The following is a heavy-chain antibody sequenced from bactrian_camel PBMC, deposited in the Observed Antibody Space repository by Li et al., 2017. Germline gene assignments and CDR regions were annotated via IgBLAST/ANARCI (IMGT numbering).Heavy chain of an antibody. CDR1: GFAVSRYS. D-gene: IGHD4*01. J-gene: IGHJ4*01. V-gene: IGHV3S1*01. CDR2: INKNEVGSLT. CDR3: ANVRLDHELGRWDAGIYADYVRQGEYRN. Sequence: HVQLVESGGDLVHPGGSLRLSCGVSGFAVSRYSLAWVRQAGGKGLEWISTINKNEVGSLTYYADSVVGRFTVSRDNAKNTMYLQLNSLKTEDMAMYYCANVRLDHELGRWDAGIYADYVRQGEYRNWSQGTQVTVS.